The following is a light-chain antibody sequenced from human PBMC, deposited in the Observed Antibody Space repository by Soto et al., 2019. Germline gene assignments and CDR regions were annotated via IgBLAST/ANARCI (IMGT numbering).Light chain of an antibody. J-gene: IGKJ2*01. CDR3: QQYNNWPPYT. CDR2: GAS. Sequence: EIAMTQSPATLSASPGERATLSCRASQRVSSNLAWYQQKPGQAPRLLIYGASTRATGIPARFSGSGSGTEFTITISSLQSEDFAVYYCQQYNNWPPYTFGQGTKLEIK. V-gene: IGKV3D-15*01. CDR1: QRVSSN.